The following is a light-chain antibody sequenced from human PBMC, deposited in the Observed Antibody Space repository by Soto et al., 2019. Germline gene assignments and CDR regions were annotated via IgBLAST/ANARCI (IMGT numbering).Light chain of an antibody. J-gene: IGKJ2*01. CDR1: QNIDSY. Sequence: EIVLTQSPATLSLSPGERVSLSCRTSQNIDSYLAWYQQKSGQPPRLLIYDASIRTSGVPARFSCSGSATDFTLTISDLEPEGFAVYYCQQRINWTPGAFGQGSKLEIK. CDR3: QQRINWTPGA. V-gene: IGKV3-11*01. CDR2: DAS.